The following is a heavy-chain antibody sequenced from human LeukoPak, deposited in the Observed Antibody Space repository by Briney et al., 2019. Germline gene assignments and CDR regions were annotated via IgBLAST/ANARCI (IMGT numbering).Heavy chain of an antibody. CDR2: ISSSGSTI. D-gene: IGHD1-1*01. J-gene: IGHJ4*02. CDR1: GFTFSSYE. Sequence: GGSLRLSCAASGFTFSSYEMNWVRQAPGKGLEWVSYISSSGSTIYYADSVKGRFTISRDNAKNSLSLQMNSLRADDTAVYYCARGWAGYHFDYWGQGALVTVSS. CDR3: ARGWAGYHFDY. V-gene: IGHV3-48*03.